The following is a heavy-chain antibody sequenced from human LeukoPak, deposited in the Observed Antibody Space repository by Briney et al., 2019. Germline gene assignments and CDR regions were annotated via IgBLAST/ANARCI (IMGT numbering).Heavy chain of an antibody. V-gene: IGHV1-69-2*01. CDR3: ATPKIFGVDYDAFDI. D-gene: IGHD3-3*01. Sequence: ATVKISCKASGYTFTDYYMHWVQQAPGKGLEWMGRVDPEDGETIYAEKFQGRVTITADTSTDTAYMELSSLRSEDTAVYYCATPKIFGVDYDAFDIWGQGTMVTVSS. CDR1: GYTFTDYY. CDR2: VDPEDGET. J-gene: IGHJ3*02.